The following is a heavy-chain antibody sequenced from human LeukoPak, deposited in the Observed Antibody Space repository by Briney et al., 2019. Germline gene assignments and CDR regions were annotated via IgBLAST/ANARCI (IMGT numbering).Heavy chain of an antibody. J-gene: IGHJ5*02. CDR2: IYSGGST. Sequence: GGSLRLSCAASGFSVRSNYMTWVRQAPGKGLEWVSVIYSGGSTYYADSVKGRFTISRDNSKNTLYLQMNSLRAEDTAMYYCVSGPLISTTGTSWGQGTLVTVSS. V-gene: IGHV3-53*01. CDR1: GFSVRSNY. D-gene: IGHD1-1*01. CDR3: VSGPLISTTGTS.